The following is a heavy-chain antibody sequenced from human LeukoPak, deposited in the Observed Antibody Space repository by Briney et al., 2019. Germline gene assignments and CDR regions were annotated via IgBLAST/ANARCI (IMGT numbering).Heavy chain of an antibody. CDR2: ISSSGSTI. CDR1: GFTFSDYY. V-gene: IGHV3-11*01. CDR3: ARERAITMVRGVIDY. J-gene: IGHJ4*02. D-gene: IGHD3-10*01. Sequence: GSLRLSCAASGFTFSDYYMSWIRQAPGKGLEWVSYISSSGSTIYYADSVKGRFTISRDNAKNSLYPQMNSLRAEDTAVYYCARERAITMVRGVIDYWGQGTLVTVSS.